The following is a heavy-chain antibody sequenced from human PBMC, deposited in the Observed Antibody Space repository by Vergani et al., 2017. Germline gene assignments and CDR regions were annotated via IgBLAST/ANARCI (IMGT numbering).Heavy chain of an antibody. CDR2: ISWNSGSI. J-gene: IGHJ3*02. Sequence: VQLVESGGGVVQPGGSLRLSCAASGFTFSSYGMHWVRQAPGKGLEWVSGISWNSGSIGYADSVKGRFTISRDNAKNSLYLQMNSLRAEDTALYYCAKDIMPLVATLRNAFDIWGQGTMVTVSS. CDR3: AKDIMPLVATLRNAFDI. D-gene: IGHD5-12*01. V-gene: IGHV3-9*01. CDR1: GFTFSSYG.